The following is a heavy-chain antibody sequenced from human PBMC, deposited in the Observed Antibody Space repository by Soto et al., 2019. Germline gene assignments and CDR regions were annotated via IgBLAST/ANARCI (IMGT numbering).Heavy chain of an antibody. D-gene: IGHD5-12*01. CDR2: IFSSGST. CDR1: GGSINTFY. Sequence: LSLTCTVSGGSINTFYWSWVRQPAVKGLEWIGRIFSSGSTSFNPSLESRVAMSVDTSKNHFSLNLSSVTAADMAVYYCAREGSYSAYNFAHGIQLWSFDFWGQGALVTVSS. V-gene: IGHV4-4*07. CDR3: AREGSYSAYNFAHGIQLWSFDF. J-gene: IGHJ4*02.